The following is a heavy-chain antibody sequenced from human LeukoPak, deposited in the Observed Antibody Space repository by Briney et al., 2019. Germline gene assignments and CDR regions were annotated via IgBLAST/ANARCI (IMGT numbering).Heavy chain of an antibody. CDR2: INPNSGGT. V-gene: IGHV1-2*02. CDR1: GYTFTGYY. Sequence: ASVKVSCKASGYTFTGYYMHWVRQAPGQGLEWMGWINPNSGGTNYAQKFQGRVTMTRGTSISTAYMELSRLRSDDTAVYYCATGIVVVPAAMMPFDYWGQGTLVTVSS. J-gene: IGHJ4*02. CDR3: ATGIVVVPAAMMPFDY. D-gene: IGHD2-2*01.